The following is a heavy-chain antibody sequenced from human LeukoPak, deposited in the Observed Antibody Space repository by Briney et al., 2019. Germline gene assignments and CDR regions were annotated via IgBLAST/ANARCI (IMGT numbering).Heavy chain of an antibody. CDR1: GFTFNSFA. J-gene: IGHJ1*01. CDR2: TSYDGRDN. D-gene: IGHD5-24*01. Sequence: PGGSLRLSCAASGFTFNSFAMHWVRQAPGKGLEWVAVTSYDGRDNYYADSVKGRFTISRDNSKNTLYLQMNSLRAEDTAVYYCAKDSMMGTAESWGQGTLVTVSS. CDR3: AKDSMMGTAES. V-gene: IGHV3-30*04.